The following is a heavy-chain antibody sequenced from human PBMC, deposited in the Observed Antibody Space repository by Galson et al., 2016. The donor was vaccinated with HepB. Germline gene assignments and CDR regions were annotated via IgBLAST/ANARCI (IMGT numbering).Heavy chain of an antibody. Sequence: SLRLSCAASGFMFNIYGMHWVRQAPGKGLEWVAVMWYDGSKQYYADSVKGRFTVSRDNSKRALYLQMNSLRADDTAVYYCAGDQRLLWFGERRALEIWGQGTMVTVSS. V-gene: IGHV3-33*01. CDR1: GFMFNIYG. D-gene: IGHD3-10*01. J-gene: IGHJ3*02. CDR2: MWYDGSKQ. CDR3: AGDQRLLWFGERRALEI.